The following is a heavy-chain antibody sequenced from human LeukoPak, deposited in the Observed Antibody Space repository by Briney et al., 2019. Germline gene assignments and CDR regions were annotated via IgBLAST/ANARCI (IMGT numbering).Heavy chain of an antibody. J-gene: IGHJ4*02. CDR1: GFTFSSYS. CDR2: ISSSSYI. D-gene: IGHD2-21*01. Sequence: GGSLRLSCAASGFTFSSYSMNWVRQAPGKGLEWVSSISSSSYIYYADSVKGRFTISRDNAKNSLYLQMNSLRAEDTAVYYCARDVVERGYDYWGQGTLVTVSS. V-gene: IGHV3-21*01. CDR3: ARDVVERGYDY.